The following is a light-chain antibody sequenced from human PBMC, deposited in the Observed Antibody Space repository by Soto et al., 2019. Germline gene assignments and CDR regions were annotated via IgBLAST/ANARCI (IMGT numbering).Light chain of an antibody. CDR3: QQLNSWLT. V-gene: IGKV1-5*01. Sequence: DIQMTQSPSTLSASVGDRVTITCRASQSISSWLAWYQQKPGKAPKLLIYDASSLESGVPSRFSGSGSGTEFTLTISSLQPEDFATYYCQQLNSWLTFGGGTKVDIK. J-gene: IGKJ4*01. CDR2: DAS. CDR1: QSISSW.